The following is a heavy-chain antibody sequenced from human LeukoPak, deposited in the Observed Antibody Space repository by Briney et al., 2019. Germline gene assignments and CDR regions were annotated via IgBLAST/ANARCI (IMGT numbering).Heavy chain of an antibody. CDR1: GFTFSGYE. J-gene: IGHJ4*02. V-gene: IGHV3-48*03. CDR2: ISNTGTTI. Sequence: GGSLRLSCAASGFTFSGYEMNWARQAPGKGLEWVSYISNTGTTIYYADSVKGRFTISRDNAKNSLYLQMSSLRAEDTAAYYCARGGAADYWGQGTLVTVSS. D-gene: IGHD1-26*01. CDR3: ARGGAADY.